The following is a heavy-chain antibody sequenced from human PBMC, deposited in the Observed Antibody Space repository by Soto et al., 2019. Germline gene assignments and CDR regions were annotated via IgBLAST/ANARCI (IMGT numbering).Heavy chain of an antibody. CDR3: AREIMAPLGVFDY. J-gene: IGHJ4*02. Sequence: SETLSLTCAVSGDSISSSSYYWAWIRQPPGKGLEWIGSIHYRANSYYSPSLKSRITISVDTSKNQFSLQLNSVTPEDTAVYYCAREIMAPLGVFDYWGQGTLVTSPQ. D-gene: IGHD2-8*01. CDR1: GDSISSSSYY. CDR2: IHYRANS. V-gene: IGHV4-39*02.